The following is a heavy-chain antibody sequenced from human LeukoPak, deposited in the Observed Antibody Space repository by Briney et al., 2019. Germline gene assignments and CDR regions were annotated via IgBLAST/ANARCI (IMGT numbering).Heavy chain of an antibody. Sequence: GGSLRLSCAASGFTFSTYSMNWVRQAPGKGLEWVSSISSSSSYIFYADSVKGRFTISRDNAKNSLSLQTNNLRVEDTAVYYCARGEVVGITTGVDYWGQGTLVTVSS. CDR3: ARGEVVGITTGVDY. CDR1: GFTFSTYS. V-gene: IGHV3-21*01. J-gene: IGHJ4*02. CDR2: ISSSSSYI. D-gene: IGHD1-26*01.